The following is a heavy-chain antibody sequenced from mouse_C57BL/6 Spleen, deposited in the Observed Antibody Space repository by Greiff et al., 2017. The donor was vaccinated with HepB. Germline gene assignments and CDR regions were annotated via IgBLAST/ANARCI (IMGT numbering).Heavy chain of an antibody. CDR3: AREGLPKGCFDY. J-gene: IGHJ2*01. CDR1: GYAFSSSW. D-gene: IGHD3-3*01. V-gene: IGHV1-82*01. CDR2: IYPGDGDT. Sequence: VQLQESGPELVKPGASVKISCKASGYAFSSSWMNWVKQRPGKGLEWIGRIYPGDGDTNYNGKFKGKATLTADKSSSTAYMQLSSLTSDDSAVYSCAREGLPKGCFDYWGQGTTLTVSS.